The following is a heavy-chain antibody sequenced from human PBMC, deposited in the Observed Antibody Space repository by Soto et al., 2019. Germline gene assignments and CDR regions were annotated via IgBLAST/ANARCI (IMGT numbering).Heavy chain of an antibody. Sequence: SETLSLTCAVSGGSISSSNWWSWVRQPPGKGLEWIGEIYHSGSTNYNPSLKSRVTISVDKSKNQFSLKLSSVTAADTAVYYCASIPGSYGDLTFDYWGQGTLVTVSS. D-gene: IGHD4-17*01. V-gene: IGHV4-4*02. J-gene: IGHJ4*02. CDR3: ASIPGSYGDLTFDY. CDR1: GGSISSSNW. CDR2: IYHSGST.